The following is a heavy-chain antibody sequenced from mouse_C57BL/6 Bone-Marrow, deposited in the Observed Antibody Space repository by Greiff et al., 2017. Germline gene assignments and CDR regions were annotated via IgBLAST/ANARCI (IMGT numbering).Heavy chain of an antibody. D-gene: IGHD1-1*01. CDR2: IYPGSGST. Sequence: QVQLQQPGAELVKPGASVKMSCKASGYTFTSYWMTWVKQKPGQGLEWIGDIYPGSGSTNYNEKFKSKATLTVDTSSSTAYMQLSSLTAEDSAVYYCAICYYGSSYVWGTGTTVTVAS. V-gene: IGHV1-55*01. CDR3: AICYYGSSYV. CDR1: GYTFTSYW. J-gene: IGHJ1*03.